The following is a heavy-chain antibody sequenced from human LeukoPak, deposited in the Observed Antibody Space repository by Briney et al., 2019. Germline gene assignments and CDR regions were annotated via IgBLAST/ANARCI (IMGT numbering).Heavy chain of an antibody. CDR1: GGTFSSYA. D-gene: IGHD2-15*01. CDR2: IIPIFGTA. J-gene: IGHJ6*03. V-gene: IGHV1-69*13. CDR3: ARRRYGCSGGSCYSVLVKSRLLVDYYYMDV. Sequence: ASVKVSCKASGGTFSSYAISWVRQAPGQGLEWMGGIIPIFGTANYAQKFQGRVTITADESTSTAYMELSSLRSEDTAVYYCARRRYGCSGGSCYSVLVKSRLLVDYYYMDVWGKGTTVTVSS.